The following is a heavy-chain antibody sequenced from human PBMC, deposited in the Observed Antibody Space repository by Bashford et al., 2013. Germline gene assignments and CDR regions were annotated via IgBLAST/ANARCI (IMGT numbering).Heavy chain of an antibody. D-gene: IGHD5-24*01. CDR2: IYHSGST. CDR3: ARGGGEMATIRLAH. CDR1: GGSISSSNW. V-gene: IGHV4-4*02. J-gene: IGHJ4*02. Sequence: SETLSLTCAVSGGSISSSNWWSWVRQPPGKGLEWIGEIYHSGSTNYNPSLKSRVTISVDKSKNQFSLKLSSVTAADTAVYYCARGGGEMATIRLAHWGQGTLVTVSS.